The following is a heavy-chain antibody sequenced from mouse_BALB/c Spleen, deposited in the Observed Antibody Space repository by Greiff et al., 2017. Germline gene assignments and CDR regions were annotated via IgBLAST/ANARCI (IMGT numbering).Heavy chain of an antibody. CDR3: ARDRSRGYYAMDY. V-gene: IGHV2-6-7*01. CDR1: GFSLTGYG. CDR2: IWGDGST. Sequence: VQVVESGPGLVAPSQSLSITCTVSGFSLTGYGVNWVRQPPGKGLEWLGMIWGDGSTDYNSALKSRLSISKDNSKSQVFLKMNSLQTDDTARYYCARDRSRGYYAMDYWGQGTSVTVSS. D-gene: IGHD1-1*01. J-gene: IGHJ4*01.